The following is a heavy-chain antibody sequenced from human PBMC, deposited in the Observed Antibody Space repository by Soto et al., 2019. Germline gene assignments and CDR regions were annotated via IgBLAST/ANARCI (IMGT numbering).Heavy chain of an antibody. CDR1: GFTFSSFA. J-gene: IGHJ4*02. D-gene: IGHD5-18*01. CDR3: AGPGYSSQDY. V-gene: IGHV3-23*01. CDR2: ISGSGDGT. Sequence: GGSLRLSCAASGFTFSSFALSWVRQAPGKGLEWVSAISGSGDGTDYADSVKGRFTISRDNSKNTLYLQMNSLRAEDTAVYYCAGPGYSSQDYWGQGALVTSPQ.